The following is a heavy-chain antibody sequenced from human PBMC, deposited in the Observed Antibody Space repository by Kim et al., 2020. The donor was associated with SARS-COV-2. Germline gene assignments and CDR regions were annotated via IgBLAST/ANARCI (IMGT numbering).Heavy chain of an antibody. D-gene: IGHD3-10*01. CDR3: ARDLGWFGDWCY. J-gene: IGHJ4*02. V-gene: IGHV3-30-3*01. Sequence: GGSLRLSCAASGFTFSSYAMHWVRQAPGKGLEWVAVISYDGSNKYYADSVKGRFTISRDNSKNTLYLQMNSLRAEDTAVYYCARDLGWFGDWCYWGQGTLVTVSS. CDR2: ISYDGSNK. CDR1: GFTFSSYA.